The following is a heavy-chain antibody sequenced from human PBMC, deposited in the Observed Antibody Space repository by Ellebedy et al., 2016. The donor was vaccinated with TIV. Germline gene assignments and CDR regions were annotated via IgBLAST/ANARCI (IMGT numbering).Heavy chain of an antibody. CDR2: IYSSGIT. D-gene: IGHD5-24*01. Sequence: MPSETLSLTCPLSGGSINSSYCWGGIRQPPGMGLEWIGTIYSSGITYYKSSLKSRVTMSVHTSKNQFFLRLTSVTATDKAVYYCATSPAMATRIDHWGRGTLVTVSS. V-gene: IGHV4-39*01. CDR3: ATSPAMATRIDH. CDR1: GGSINSSYC. J-gene: IGHJ5*02.